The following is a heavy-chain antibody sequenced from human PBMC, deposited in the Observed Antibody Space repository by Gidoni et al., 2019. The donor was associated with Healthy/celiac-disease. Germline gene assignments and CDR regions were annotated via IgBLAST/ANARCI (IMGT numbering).Heavy chain of an antibody. CDR2: ISWNSGSI. Sequence: EVQLVESGGGLAQPGRSLRLLCAASGFTFDDYAMHWVRQAPGKVLEWVSGISWNSGSIGDADSVKGRFNISGDNAKNSLYLQMNSLRAEDTALYYCAKDYSSWARGYFDYWGQGTLVTVSS. CDR3: AKDYSSWARGYFDY. D-gene: IGHD6-13*01. V-gene: IGHV3-9*01. J-gene: IGHJ4*02. CDR1: GFTFDDYA.